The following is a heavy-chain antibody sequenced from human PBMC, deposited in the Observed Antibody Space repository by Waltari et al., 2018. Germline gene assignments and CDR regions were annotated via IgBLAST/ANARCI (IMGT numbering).Heavy chain of an antibody. Sequence: DVQLVESGGGLVQSGGSLRLSCVASGFTFNHFEMNWVRQAPGKGLEWFSYISTSGTSIYYTASVQGRFTISRDNANNSLFLQMNSLRVEDTAIYYCARTLTTWGSDDALDVWGQGAMVTVSS. V-gene: IGHV3-48*03. CDR1: GFTFNHFE. CDR3: ARTLTTWGSDDALDV. CDR2: ISTSGTSI. D-gene: IGHD7-27*01. J-gene: IGHJ3*01.